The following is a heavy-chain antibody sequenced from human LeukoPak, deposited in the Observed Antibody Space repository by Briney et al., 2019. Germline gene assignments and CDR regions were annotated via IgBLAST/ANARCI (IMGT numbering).Heavy chain of an antibody. V-gene: IGHV1-69*05. CDR1: GGTCSSYA. CDR3: ASSPSVTAAIPYYFDY. D-gene: IGHD2-2*01. J-gene: IGHJ4*02. Sequence: GASVKVSCKGSGGTCSSYASSGVRQSPGQGLERMGGSIGSFGTAHYAQKFQGRVTITTDESTSTAYMELSSLRSEDTAVYHCASSPSVTAAIPYYFDYWGQGTLVTVSS. CDR2: SIGSFGTA.